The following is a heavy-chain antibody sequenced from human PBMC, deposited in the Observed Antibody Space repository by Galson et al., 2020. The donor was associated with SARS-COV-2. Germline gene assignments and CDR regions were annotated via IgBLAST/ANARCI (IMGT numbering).Heavy chain of an antibody. Sequence: SVKVSCKASGGTFRSYAISWVRHAPGHGLEWMGGILPIFGTANYAQKFQGRVTITADESTSTAYMELSSLRSEDTAVYYCARAGWLRVDKVYYYYYGMDVWGQGTTVTVSS. CDR1: GGTFRSYA. CDR2: ILPIFGTA. V-gene: IGHV1-69*13. D-gene: IGHD5-12*01. J-gene: IGHJ6*02. CDR3: ARAGWLRVDKVYYYYYGMDV.